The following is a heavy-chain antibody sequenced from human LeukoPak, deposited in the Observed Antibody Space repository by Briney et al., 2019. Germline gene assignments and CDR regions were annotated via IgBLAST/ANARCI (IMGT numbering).Heavy chain of an antibody. D-gene: IGHD3-16*01. V-gene: IGHV4-39*01. CDR2: IYYSGST. Sequence: PSETPSLTCTVSGSSISSGGYYWGWIRQPPGKGLEWIGSIYYSGSTYYNPSLKSRVTISVDTSKNQFSLKLSSVTAADTAVYYCASPGGGPTDYWGQGTLVTVSS. CDR1: GSSISSGGYY. CDR3: ASPGGGPTDY. J-gene: IGHJ4*02.